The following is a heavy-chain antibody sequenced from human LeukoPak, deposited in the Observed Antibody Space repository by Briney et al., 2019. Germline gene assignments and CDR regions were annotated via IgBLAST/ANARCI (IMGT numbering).Heavy chain of an antibody. CDR1: GYTFDDYA. J-gene: IGHJ4*02. Sequence: GGSLRLSCAASGYTFDDYAMRWVRQAPGKGLEWVSLISWDGGSTYYADSVKGRFTISRDNSKNSLYLQMNSLRAEDTALYYCAKDSQVEMATAPGYWGQGTLVTVSS. D-gene: IGHD5-24*01. CDR3: AKDSQVEMATAPGY. V-gene: IGHV3-43D*03. CDR2: ISWDGGST.